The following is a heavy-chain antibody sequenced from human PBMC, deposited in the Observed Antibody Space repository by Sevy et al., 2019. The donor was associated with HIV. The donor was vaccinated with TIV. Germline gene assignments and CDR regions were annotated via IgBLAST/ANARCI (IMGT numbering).Heavy chain of an antibody. D-gene: IGHD3-22*01. V-gene: IGHV3-7*04. Sequence: GSPRLSCAASGFTFSSYWMSWVRQAPGKGLEWVANINENSSKKNYVDPVRGRFTISRDNAKNSVYLEMNSLRGEETAVYYCARGGFQEYWGQGTLVTVS. CDR3: ARGGFQEY. CDR1: GFTFSSYW. CDR2: INENSSKK. J-gene: IGHJ4*02.